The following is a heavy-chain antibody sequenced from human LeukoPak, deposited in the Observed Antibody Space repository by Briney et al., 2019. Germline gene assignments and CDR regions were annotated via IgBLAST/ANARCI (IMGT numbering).Heavy chain of an antibody. CDR1: GGSISSYY. V-gene: IGHV4-59*01. CDR3: ARSLTRERALDI. CDR2: IYYSGST. Sequence: PSETLSLTCTVSGGSISSYYWSWIRQPPGKGLEWIGYIYYSGSTDYNPSLKSRVTISVDTSKNQFSLKLSSVSAADTAVYYCARSLTRERALDIWGQGTTVTVSS. D-gene: IGHD4/OR15-4a*01. J-gene: IGHJ3*02.